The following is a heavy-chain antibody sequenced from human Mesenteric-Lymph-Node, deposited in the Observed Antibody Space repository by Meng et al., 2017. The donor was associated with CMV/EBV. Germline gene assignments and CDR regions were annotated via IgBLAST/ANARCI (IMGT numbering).Heavy chain of an antibody. V-gene: IGHV4-59*01. J-gene: IGHJ4*02. CDR3: ARGIMVRGVSLFDY. CDR1: GGSLNSYY. CDR2: GLYSGTT. Sequence: GSLRLSYSVSGGSLNSYYWSWIRQPPGKGLEWIGFGLYSGTTNYNPSLQSRVTMSLDTSTNQFSLQLSSVTAADTAVYYCARGIMVRGVSLFDYWGQGTVVTVSS. D-gene: IGHD3-10*01.